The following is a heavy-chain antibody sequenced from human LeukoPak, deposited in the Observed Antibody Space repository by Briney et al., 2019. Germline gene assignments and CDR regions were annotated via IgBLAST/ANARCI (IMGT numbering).Heavy chain of an antibody. Sequence: PSETLSLTCAVSGYSISSGYYWGWIRPPPGKGLEWIANIYHSGTTYYNPSLKSRVTISVDTPKDQFSLRLSSVTATDTAVYYCARTDWLSTYFDYWGQGTLVTVSS. D-gene: IGHD3-9*01. CDR1: GYSISSGYY. V-gene: IGHV4-38-2*01. J-gene: IGHJ4*02. CDR3: ARTDWLSTYFDY. CDR2: IYHSGTT.